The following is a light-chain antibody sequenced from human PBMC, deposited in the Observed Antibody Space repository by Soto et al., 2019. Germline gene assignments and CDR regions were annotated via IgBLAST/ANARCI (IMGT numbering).Light chain of an antibody. V-gene: IGKV1-27*01. CDR1: QGITNY. CDR2: DAS. Sequence: DIQMTQSPSSLSASVGDRVTITCRASQGITNYLAWYQQKPGKVPKLLIYDASTLQSGVPSRFSGSGSGTDFNLTISSLQPEDVATYSCQKYNSAPRMFTFGPGTKVDIK. CDR3: QKYNSAPRMFT. J-gene: IGKJ3*01.